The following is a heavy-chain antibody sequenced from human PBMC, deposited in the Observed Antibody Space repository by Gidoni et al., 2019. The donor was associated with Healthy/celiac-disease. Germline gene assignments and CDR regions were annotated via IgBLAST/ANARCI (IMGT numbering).Heavy chain of an antibody. CDR3: ARDSRRYYHYGMDV. CDR2: ISAYNGNT. V-gene: IGHV1-18*01. J-gene: IGHJ6*02. Sequence: VRQAPGQGLEWMGWISAYNGNTNYAQKLQGRVTMTTDTSTSTAYMELRSLRSDDTAVYYCARDSRRYYHYGMDVWGQGTTVTVSS.